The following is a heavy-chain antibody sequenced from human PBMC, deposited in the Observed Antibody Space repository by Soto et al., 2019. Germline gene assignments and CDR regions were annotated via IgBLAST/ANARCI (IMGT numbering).Heavy chain of an antibody. J-gene: IGHJ4*02. CDR1: GYSFTDYW. V-gene: IGHV5-51*01. CDR3: ARALTGTIDPHYFDY. D-gene: IGHD1-7*01. Sequence: GASLKISCKGPGYSFTDYWIGWVRQMPGKELEWMGIVYPGDSDIRYSPSFRGQATLPVDGSVSTACRQWSSLKASDPAMYYCARALTGTIDPHYFDYWGQGTRGTVAS. CDR2: VYPGDSDI.